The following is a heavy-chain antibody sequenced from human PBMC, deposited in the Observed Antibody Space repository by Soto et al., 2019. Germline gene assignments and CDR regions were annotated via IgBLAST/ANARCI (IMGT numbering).Heavy chain of an antibody. CDR2: TYYRSKWYY. Sequence: SQTLSLTCPITGDSVSSNSAGWSWVRQSPSRGLEWLGRTYYRSKWYYEYAVSVRGRITINPDTSKNQYSLQLNSVTPEDTAVYFCARGEQYSGRIFDYCGQGTLVTVSS. J-gene: IGHJ4*01. CDR3: ARGEQYSGRIFDY. CDR1: GDSVSSNSAG. D-gene: IGHD1-26*01. V-gene: IGHV6-1*01.